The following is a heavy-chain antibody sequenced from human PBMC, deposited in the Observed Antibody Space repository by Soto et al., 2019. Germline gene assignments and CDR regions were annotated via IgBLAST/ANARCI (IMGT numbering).Heavy chain of an antibody. D-gene: IGHD2-15*01. CDR1: GYSFTSYW. V-gene: IGHV5-10-1*01. CDR2: IDPSDSYT. Sequence: GESLKISCKGSGYSFTSYWISWVRQMPGKGLEWMGRIDPSDSYTNYSPSFQGHVTISADKSISTAYLQWSSLKASDTAMCYCARIVPYCSGGSCHGGWFDPWGQGTLVTVSS. CDR3: ARIVPYCSGGSCHGGWFDP. J-gene: IGHJ5*02.